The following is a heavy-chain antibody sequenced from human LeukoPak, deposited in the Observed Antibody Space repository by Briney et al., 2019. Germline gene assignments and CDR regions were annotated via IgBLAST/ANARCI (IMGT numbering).Heavy chain of an antibody. CDR2: IKHSGST. Sequence: SETLSLTCAVYGGSFGGYYWSWIRQPPGKGLEWIGEIKHSGSTNYNPSLKSRVTISVDTSKNQFSLKLSSVTAADTAVYYCARGLAARRAAAIGRYYFDYWGQGTLVTVSS. D-gene: IGHD6-6*01. V-gene: IGHV4-34*01. CDR3: ARGLAARRAAAIGRYYFDY. J-gene: IGHJ4*02. CDR1: GGSFGGYY.